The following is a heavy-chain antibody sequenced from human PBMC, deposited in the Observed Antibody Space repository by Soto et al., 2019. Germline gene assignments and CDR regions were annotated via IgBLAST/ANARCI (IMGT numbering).Heavy chain of an antibody. Sequence: ASVKVSCKASGYTFTGYCMHWVRQAPGQGLEWMGWINPNSGGTNYAQKFQGRVTMTRDTSISTAYMELSRLRSDDTAVYYCARVRSLGYCSSTSCYTWVYHGMDVWGQGTTVTVSS. CDR3: ARVRSLGYCSSTSCYTWVYHGMDV. CDR2: INPNSGGT. D-gene: IGHD2-2*02. J-gene: IGHJ6*02. CDR1: GYTFTGYC. V-gene: IGHV1-2*02.